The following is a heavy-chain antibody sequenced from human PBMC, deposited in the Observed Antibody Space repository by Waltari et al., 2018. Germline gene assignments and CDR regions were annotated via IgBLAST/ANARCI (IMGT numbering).Heavy chain of an antibody. J-gene: IGHJ4*02. CDR3: ARGRAYYDNSGYSY. CDR1: GVSFSGYY. CDR2: IDHSGTI. D-gene: IGHD3-22*01. Sequence: QVQLQQWGAGLLKPSETLSLTCAVYGVSFSGYYWSWIRQLPGKALEWIGEIDHSGTINYNPSRQSRGTISLDTSKKQFSLKLTPVRAADTAVYYWARGRAYYDNSGYSYWGQGTLVTVSS. V-gene: IGHV4-34*02.